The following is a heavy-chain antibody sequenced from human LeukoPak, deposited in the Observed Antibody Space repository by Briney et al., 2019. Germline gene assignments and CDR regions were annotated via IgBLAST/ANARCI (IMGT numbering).Heavy chain of an antibody. CDR3: ARDFDMGITPGDDFDF. D-gene: IGHD3-9*01. J-gene: IGHJ4*02. CDR1: GFSYSKYW. CDR2: IKEDGTYT. Sequence: GGSLRLSCAASGFSYSKYWMHWVRQTPGEGLVWVARIKEDGTYTSYADSVKGRFTISRDNARNTVFLQMNSLRAEDTAVYYCARDFDMGITPGDDFDFWGQGTLVTVSS. V-gene: IGHV3-74*01.